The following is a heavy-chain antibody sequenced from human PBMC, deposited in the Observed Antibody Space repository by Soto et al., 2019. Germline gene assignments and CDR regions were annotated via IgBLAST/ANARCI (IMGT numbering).Heavy chain of an antibody. D-gene: IGHD2-2*01. Sequence: QVQLVESGGGVVQPGRSLRLSCAASGFTFSSYGMHWVRQAPGKGLEWVAVIWYDGSNKYYADSVKGRFTISRDNSKNTLYLQMNSLRAEDTAVYYCARGGTMPRGGSYYYGMDVWGQGTTVTVSS. J-gene: IGHJ6*02. CDR2: IWYDGSNK. CDR1: GFTFSSYG. V-gene: IGHV3-33*01. CDR3: ARGGTMPRGGSYYYGMDV.